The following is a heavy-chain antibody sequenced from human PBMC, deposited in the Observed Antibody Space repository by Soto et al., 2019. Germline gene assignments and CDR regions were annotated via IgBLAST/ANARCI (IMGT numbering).Heavy chain of an antibody. CDR3: ARDSREEGLFLEAIIHDRNDV. Sequence: ILYCLPALFALIHYIMEAVRQAPGTGLEWVSSISRRSTYLSNADSAKGRFTISRDHAKNSLYLQMNSLRAEDKAVYYCARDSREEGLFLEAIIHDRNDVWAKLTPVT. D-gene: IGHD3-3*01. J-gene: IGHJ6*03. V-gene: IGHV3-21*01. CDR1: LFALIHYI. CDR2: ISRRSTYL.